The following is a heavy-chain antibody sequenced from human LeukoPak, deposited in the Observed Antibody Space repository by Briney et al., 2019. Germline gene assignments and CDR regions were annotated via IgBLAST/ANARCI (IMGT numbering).Heavy chain of an antibody. J-gene: IGHJ6*03. CDR3: AKDSRDLSYYYMDV. V-gene: IGHV3-9*01. CDR2: ISWNSDTI. CDR1: GFTFDDFV. D-gene: IGHD2/OR15-2a*01. Sequence: GGSLRLSCVGSGFTFDDFVMHWVRQVPGKGLEWVSGISWNSDTIGYADSVKGRFTISRDNAKNSLYLQMNSLRTEDTALYYCAKDSRDLSYYYMDVWGRGTTVTISS.